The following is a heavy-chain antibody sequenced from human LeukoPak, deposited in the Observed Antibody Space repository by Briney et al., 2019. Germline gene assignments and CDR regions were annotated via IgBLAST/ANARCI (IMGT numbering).Heavy chain of an antibody. Sequence: PSETLSLTCTVSGGSISSSSYYWGWIRQPPGKGLEWIGSIYYSGSTYYNPSLKSRVTISVDTSKNQFSLKLSSVTAADTAVYYCARVSWEYIIAAAAHIDYWGQGTLVTVSS. CDR1: GGSISSSSYY. V-gene: IGHV4-39*07. D-gene: IGHD6-13*01. CDR3: ARVSWEYIIAAAAHIDY. CDR2: IYYSGST. J-gene: IGHJ4*02.